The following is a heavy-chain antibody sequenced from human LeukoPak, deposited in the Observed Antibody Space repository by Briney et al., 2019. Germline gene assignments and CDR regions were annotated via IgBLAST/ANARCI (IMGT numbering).Heavy chain of an antibody. V-gene: IGHV4-4*02. CDR1: GGSISSSNR. CDR3: ARDRGIAARPDYFDY. J-gene: IGHJ4*02. CDR2: TYHSGST. Sequence: SGTLSLTCAVSGGSISSSNRWSWVRQPPGKGLEWIGETYHSGSTNYNPSLKSRVTISVDTSKNQFSLKLSSVTAADTAVYYCARDRGIAARPDYFDYWGQGTLVTVSS. D-gene: IGHD6-6*01.